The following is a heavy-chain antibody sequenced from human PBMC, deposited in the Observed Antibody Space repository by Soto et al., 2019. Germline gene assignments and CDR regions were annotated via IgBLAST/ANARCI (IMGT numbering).Heavy chain of an antibody. J-gene: IGHJ4*02. CDR2: ISYDGSNK. CDR1: GFTFSSYG. CDR3: AKDLFRGVGSEHSNTAMAQFFDY. V-gene: IGHV3-30*18. Sequence: GGSLRLSCAASGFTFSSYGMHWVRQAPGKGLEWVAVISYDGSNKYYADSVKGRFTISRDNSKNTLYLQMNSLRAEDTAVYYCAKDLFRGVGSEHSNTAMAQFFDYWGQGTLVTVSS. D-gene: IGHD5-18*01.